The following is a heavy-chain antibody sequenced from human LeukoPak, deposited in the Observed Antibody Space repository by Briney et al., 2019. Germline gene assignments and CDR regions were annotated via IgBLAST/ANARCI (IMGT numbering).Heavy chain of an antibody. CDR1: GYTFTSYY. CDR3: THNRYDFWSGYYKPDFDY. Sequence: ASVKVSCKASGYTFTSYYMHWVRQAPGQGLEWMGIINPSGGSTSYAQKFQGRVTMTRDTSTSTVYMELSSLRSEDTAVYYCTHNRYDFWSGYYKPDFDYWGQGTLVTVSS. J-gene: IGHJ4*02. D-gene: IGHD3-3*01. CDR2: INPSGGST. V-gene: IGHV1-46*01.